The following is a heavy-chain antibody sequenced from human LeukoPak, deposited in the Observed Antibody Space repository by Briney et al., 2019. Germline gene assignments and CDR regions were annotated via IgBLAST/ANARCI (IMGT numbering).Heavy chain of an antibody. Sequence: SETLSLTCTVSGGSINTYYWSWIRQPAGKGLEWIGHIHSSGSTNHNSSLKSRLTMSVDTSKNQFSLKMTSVTAADTAVYYCARGHTSGWSFFDYWGQGNLVTVSS. CDR3: ARGHTSGWSFFDY. CDR1: GGSINTYY. V-gene: IGHV4-4*07. D-gene: IGHD6-19*01. CDR2: IHSSGST. J-gene: IGHJ4*02.